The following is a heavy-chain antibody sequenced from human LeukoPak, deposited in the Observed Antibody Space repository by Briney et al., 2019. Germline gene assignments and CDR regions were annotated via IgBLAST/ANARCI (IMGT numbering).Heavy chain of an antibody. V-gene: IGHV1-18*01. J-gene: IGHJ5*02. CDR2: ISAYNGNT. CDR1: GYTFTSYG. Sequence: GASVKVSCKASGYTFTSYGISWVRQAPGQGLEWMGWISAYNGNTNYAQKLQGRVTMTTDTSTSTAYMELRSLRSDDTAVYYCARDCPEYVQLERRCFDPWGQGTLVTVSS. CDR3: ARDCPEYVQLERRCFDP. D-gene: IGHD1-1*01.